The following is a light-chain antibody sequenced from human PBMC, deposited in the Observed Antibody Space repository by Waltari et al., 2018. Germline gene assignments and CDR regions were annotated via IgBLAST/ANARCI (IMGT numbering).Light chain of an antibody. V-gene: IGKV1-8*01. CDR2: AAS. J-gene: IGKJ1*01. Sequence: AIRITQSPSSLSASTGDRVTISCRARQGIGSYLAWSQQKPGRAPNLLIYAASTLQSGVPSRFSGGGSGTDFTLTITCLQSEDFATYYCQQYYDYPRTFGQGTKVEIK. CDR3: QQYYDYPRT. CDR1: QGIGSY.